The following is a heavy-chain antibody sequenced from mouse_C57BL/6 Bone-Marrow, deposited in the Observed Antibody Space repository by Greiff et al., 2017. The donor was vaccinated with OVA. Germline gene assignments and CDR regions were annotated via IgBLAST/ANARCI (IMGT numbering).Heavy chain of an antibody. J-gene: IGHJ2*01. CDR1: GYSITSGYD. Sequence: EVMLVESGPGMVKPSQSLSLTCTVTGYSITSGYDWHWIRHFPGNKLEWMGYISYSGSTNYNPSLKSRISITHDTSKNHFFLKLNSVTTEDTATYYCARDGAYYFDYWGQGTTLTVSS. V-gene: IGHV3-1*01. CDR2: ISYSGST. CDR3: ARDGAYYFDY.